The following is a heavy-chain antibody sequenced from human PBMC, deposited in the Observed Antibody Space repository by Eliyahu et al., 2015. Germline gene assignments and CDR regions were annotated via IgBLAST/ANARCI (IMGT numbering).Heavy chain of an antibody. D-gene: IGHD3-3*01. J-gene: IGHJ6*04. CDR2: IYYSGST. V-gene: IGHV4-59*01. CDR3: ARTGQGFWSGYSPGVYYYYGMDV. CDR1: GGXISXXX. Sequence: QVQLQESGPGLVKPSETLSLTCTVSGGXISXXXWXWIRQPPGKGLEWIGYIYYSGSTXXNPSLKSRVTISVDTSKNQFSLKLSSVTAADTAVYYCARTGQGFWSGYSPGVYYYYGMDVWGKGTTVTVSS.